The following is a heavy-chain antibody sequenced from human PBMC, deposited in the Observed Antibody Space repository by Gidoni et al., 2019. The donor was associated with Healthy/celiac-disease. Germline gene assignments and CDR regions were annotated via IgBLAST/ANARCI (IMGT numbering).Heavy chain of an antibody. Sequence: EVQLVESGGGLVQPGGPLRLSCADPGFTFSSYSMNWVRQAPGKGLEWVSYISSSSSTIYYADSVKGRFTISRDNAKNSLYLQMNSLRDEDTAVYYCARMVIAAFDYWGQGTLVTVSS. CDR3: ARMVIAAFDY. V-gene: IGHV3-48*02. CDR2: ISSSSSTI. J-gene: IGHJ4*02. D-gene: IGHD6-6*01. CDR1: GFTFSSYS.